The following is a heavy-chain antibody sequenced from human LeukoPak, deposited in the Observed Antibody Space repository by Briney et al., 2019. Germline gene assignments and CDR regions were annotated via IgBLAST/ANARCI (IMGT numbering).Heavy chain of an antibody. CDR3: ARSRLNYFGDQ. J-gene: IGHJ4*02. CDR2: VFTSGSP. CDR1: GGSVSSHY. V-gene: IGHV4-4*07. Sequence: PSETLSLTCTVSGGSVSSHYWSWIRQSAGKGLEWIGRVFTSGSPNYNPSLKSRVTMSVETSKNQFSLKVSSVTTADTAIYYCARSRLNYFGDQWGQGTLVTVSS. D-gene: IGHD3-10*01.